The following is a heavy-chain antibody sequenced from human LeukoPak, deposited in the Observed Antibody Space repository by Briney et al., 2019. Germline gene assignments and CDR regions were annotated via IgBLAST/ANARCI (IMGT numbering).Heavy chain of an antibody. CDR3: AKSDNRDGYNWQIDY. CDR2: IKQDGSEK. CDR1: GFTFSSYW. V-gene: IGHV3-7*01. Sequence: PGGSLRLSCAASGFTFSSYWMSWVRQAPGKGLEWVANIKQDGSEKYYADSVKGRFTISRDNSKNTLYLQMNSLRAEDTAVYYCAKSDNRDGYNWQIDYWGQGTLVTVSS. J-gene: IGHJ4*02. D-gene: IGHD5-24*01.